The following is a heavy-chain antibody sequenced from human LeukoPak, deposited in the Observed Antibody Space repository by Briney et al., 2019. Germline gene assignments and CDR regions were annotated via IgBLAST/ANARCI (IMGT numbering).Heavy chain of an antibody. CDR2: INPNNGDT. CDR1: GYTFTAQY. CDR3: ARDRVLNYDILTGYRAYNWFDP. D-gene: IGHD3-9*01. Sequence: GASVKVSCKASGYTFTAQYMHWVRQAPGQGLEWMGWINPNNGDTKYAQSFLGRVTMTRDTSTTTAYMELSSLRSDDTAVYFCARDRVLNYDILTGYRAYNWFDPWGQGTLVTVSS. V-gene: IGHV1-2*02. J-gene: IGHJ5*02.